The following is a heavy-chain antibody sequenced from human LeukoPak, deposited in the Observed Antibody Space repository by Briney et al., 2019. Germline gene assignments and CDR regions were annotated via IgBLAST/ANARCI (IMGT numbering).Heavy chain of an antibody. CDR3: ARGYDFWSGFNY. D-gene: IGHD3-3*01. J-gene: IGHJ4*02. CDR1: GGSISSYY. V-gene: IGHV4-59*01. CDR2: IYYSGST. Sequence: SETLSLTCTVSGGSISSYYWSWIRQPPGKGLEWIGYIYYSGSTNYNPSLKSRVTISVDTSKNQFSLKLSSVTAADTAVYYCARGYDFWSGFNYWGQGTLATVSS.